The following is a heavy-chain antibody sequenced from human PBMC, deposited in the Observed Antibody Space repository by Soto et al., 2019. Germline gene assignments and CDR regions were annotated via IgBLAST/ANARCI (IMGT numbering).Heavy chain of an antibody. V-gene: IGHV3-23*01. CDR2: ISGSGGST. CDR3: ARDLLAAYSHSGMIDY. D-gene: IGHD3-10*01. Sequence: GGSLRLSCAASGFTFSSYAMSWVRQAPGKGLEWVSAISGSGGSTYYADSVKGRFTISRDNSKDTVYLQMSSLTGNDTAVYYCARDLLAAYSHSGMIDYWGQGSLVTVSS. J-gene: IGHJ4*02. CDR1: GFTFSSYA.